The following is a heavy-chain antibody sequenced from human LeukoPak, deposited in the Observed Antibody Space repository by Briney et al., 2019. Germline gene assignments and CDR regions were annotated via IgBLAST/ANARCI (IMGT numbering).Heavy chain of an antibody. CDR1: GFIFSSYS. V-gene: IGHV3-23*01. J-gene: IGHJ6*02. Sequence: GGSLRLSCAASGFIFSSYSMSWVRQAPGKGLEWVSVITGSGGNTYYADSVKGRFTISKDNSKNTVYLQMSSLRVDDTAVYYCAKAASSSWPSYYYGMDVWGQGTMVTVSS. CDR3: AKAASSSWPSYYYGMDV. D-gene: IGHD6-13*01. CDR2: ITGSGGNT.